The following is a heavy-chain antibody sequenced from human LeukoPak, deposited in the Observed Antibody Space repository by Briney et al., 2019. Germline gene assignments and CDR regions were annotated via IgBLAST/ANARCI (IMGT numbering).Heavy chain of an antibody. CDR2: ISWDGGST. CDR1: GFTFSSYS. CDR3: AKATDTAMVTSPLGY. D-gene: IGHD5-18*01. Sequence: GGSLRLSCAASGFTFSSYSMNWVRQAPGKGLEWVSLISWDGGSTYYADSVKGRFTISRDNSKNSLYLQMNSLRAEDTALYYCAKATDTAMVTSPLGYWGQGTLVTVSS. J-gene: IGHJ4*02. V-gene: IGHV3-43D*04.